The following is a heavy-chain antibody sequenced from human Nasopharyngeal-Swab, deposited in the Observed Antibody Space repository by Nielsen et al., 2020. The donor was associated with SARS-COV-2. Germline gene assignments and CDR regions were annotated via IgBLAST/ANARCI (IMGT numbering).Heavy chain of an antibody. D-gene: IGHD6-13*01. Sequence: VRQAPGKGLEWIGEIYHSGSTNYNPSLKSRVTISVDKSKNQFSLKLSSVTAADTAVYYCAKQLAAAGPPGAFDIWGQGTMVTVSS. CDR2: IYHSGST. V-gene: IGHV4-4*02. J-gene: IGHJ3*02. CDR3: AKQLAAAGPPGAFDI.